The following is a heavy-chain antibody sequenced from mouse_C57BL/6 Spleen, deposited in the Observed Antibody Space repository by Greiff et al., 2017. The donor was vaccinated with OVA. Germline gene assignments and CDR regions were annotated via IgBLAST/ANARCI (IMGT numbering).Heavy chain of an antibody. CDR3: ARSPSSYAMDY. CDR1: GYTFTSYW. D-gene: IGHD2-10*02. CDR2: INPSNGGT. J-gene: IGHJ4*01. Sequence: QVQLQQSGTELVKPGASVKLSCKASGYTFTSYWMHWVKQRPGQGLEWIGNINPSNGGTNYNEKFKSKATLTVDKSSSTAYMQLSSLPSEDSAVYYCARSPSSYAMDYWGQGTSVTVSS. V-gene: IGHV1-53*01.